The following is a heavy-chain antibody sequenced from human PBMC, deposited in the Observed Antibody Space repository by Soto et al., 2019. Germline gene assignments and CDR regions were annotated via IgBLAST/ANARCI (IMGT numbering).Heavy chain of an antibody. D-gene: IGHD3-3*01. CDR3: AREPANDYDFWSGNLGFFDY. J-gene: IGHJ4*02. CDR1: GYTFSSYA. Sequence: ASVKVSCKASGYTFSSYAISWVRQAPGQGLEWMGGIIPIFGTANYAQKFQGRVTITADKSTSTAYMELSSPRSEDTAVYYCAREPANDYDFWSGNLGFFDYWGQGTLVTVSS. CDR2: IIPIFGTA. V-gene: IGHV1-69*06.